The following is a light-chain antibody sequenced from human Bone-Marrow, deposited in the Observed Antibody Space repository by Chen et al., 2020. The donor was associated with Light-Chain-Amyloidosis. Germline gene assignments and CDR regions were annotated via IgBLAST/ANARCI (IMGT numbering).Light chain of an antibody. Sequence: QSALTQPASVSGSPGQSITISCTGTSSDVGGDNHVSGYQQHPDKAPKLMIYEVTNRPSWVPDRFSGSKSDNTASLTIAGLQTEDEADYFCSSYTITITLVFGSGTRVPVL. CDR1: SSDVGGDNH. CDR3: SSYTITITLV. V-gene: IGLV2-14*01. J-gene: IGLJ1*01. CDR2: EVT.